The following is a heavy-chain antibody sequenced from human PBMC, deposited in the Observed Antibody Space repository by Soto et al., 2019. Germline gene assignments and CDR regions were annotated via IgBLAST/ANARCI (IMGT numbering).Heavy chain of an antibody. J-gene: IGHJ4*02. CDR2: ISGSGGST. CDR3: AKTVTVANY. V-gene: IGHV3-23*01. D-gene: IGHD4-17*01. Sequence: GGSLRLSCAASGLTFISYGRSWVRQAPGKGLEWVSAISGSGGSTYYADSVKGRFTISRDNSKNTLYLQMNSLRAEDTAVYYCAKTVTVANYWGQGTLVTVSS. CDR1: GLTFISYG.